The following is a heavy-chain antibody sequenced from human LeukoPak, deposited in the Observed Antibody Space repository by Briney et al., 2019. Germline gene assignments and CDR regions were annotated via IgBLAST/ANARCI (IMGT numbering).Heavy chain of an antibody. CDR3: ARPGIAADDGKDAFDI. CDR2: IYPGDSDT. V-gene: IGHV5-51*01. D-gene: IGHD6-13*01. CDR1: GYSFPSYW. J-gene: IGHJ3*02. Sequence: GESLKISCKGSGYSFPSYWIGWVRQMPGKGLEWMGIIYPGDSDTRYSPSFQGQVTISVDKSISTAYLQWSSLKASDTAMYYCARPGIAADDGKDAFDIWGQGTMVTVSS.